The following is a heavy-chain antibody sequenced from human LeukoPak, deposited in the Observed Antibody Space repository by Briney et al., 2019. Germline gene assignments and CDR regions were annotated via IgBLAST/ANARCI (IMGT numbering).Heavy chain of an antibody. CDR2: INTDGNTR. V-gene: IGHV3-74*01. CDR3: VRDMGYYDKV. Sequence: GGSLRLSCATSGFTSSTSWMHWVRQAPGKGLVWVSRINTDGNTRDYADSVKGRFTISRDNAKNTLYLQMNSLRADDTAVYYCVRDMGYYDKVWGQGTLVTVSS. J-gene: IGHJ4*02. D-gene: IGHD3-22*01. CDR1: GFTSSTSW.